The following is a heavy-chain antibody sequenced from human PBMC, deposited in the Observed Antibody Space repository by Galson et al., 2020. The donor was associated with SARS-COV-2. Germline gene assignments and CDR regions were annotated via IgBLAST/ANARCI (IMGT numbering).Heavy chain of an antibody. CDR2: VFPGDSET. Sequence: ESLKISCQASGYRFTSYWIGWVRQMPGKGLEWMEIVFPGDSETRYSPSFQGQVTISADKSISTAYLQWSSLKASDTAIYYCARHTANCSNGICYADYYHGLDVWGQGTAVTVS. CDR1: GYRFTSYW. D-gene: IGHD2-8*01. J-gene: IGHJ6*02. CDR3: ARHTANCSNGICYADYYHGLDV. V-gene: IGHV5-51*01.